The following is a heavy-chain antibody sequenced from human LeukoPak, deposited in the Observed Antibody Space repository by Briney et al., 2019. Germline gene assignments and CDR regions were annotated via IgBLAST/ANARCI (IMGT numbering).Heavy chain of an antibody. CDR3: AREREGPYGYLDY. J-gene: IGHJ4*02. CDR2: IYYSGST. D-gene: IGHD4-17*01. Sequence: SETLSLTCTVSGGSISSSSYYWGWIRQPPGKGLEWIGRIYYSGSTYYNPSLKSRVTISVDTSKTQFSLKLSSVTAADTAVYYCAREREGPYGYLDYWGQGTLVTVSS. V-gene: IGHV4-39*07. CDR1: GGSISSSSYY.